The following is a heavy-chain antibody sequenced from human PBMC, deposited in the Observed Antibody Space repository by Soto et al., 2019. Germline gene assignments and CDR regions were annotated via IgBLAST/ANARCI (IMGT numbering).Heavy chain of an antibody. CDR1: GGTFSSYA. CDR2: IIPIFGTA. J-gene: IGHJ4*02. Sequence: SVKVSCKASGGTFSSYAISWVRQAPGQGLEWMGGIIPIFGTANYAQRFQGRVTITAEESTSTAYMELSSLRSEDTAVYYCASGDYYDSSGSIQGFDYWGQGTLVTVSS. V-gene: IGHV1-69*13. D-gene: IGHD3-22*01. CDR3: ASGDYYDSSGSIQGFDY.